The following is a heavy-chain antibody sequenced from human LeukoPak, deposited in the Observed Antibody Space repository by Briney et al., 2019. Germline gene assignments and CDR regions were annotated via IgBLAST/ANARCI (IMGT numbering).Heavy chain of an antibody. CDR1: GGSISSYY. CDR2: IYYSGST. D-gene: IGHD3-10*01. V-gene: IGHV4-59*08. CDR3: ARRSAQYGSGSYLNSNCDL. Sequence: SGTLSLTCTVSGGSISSYYWSWVRQPPGKGLEWIGYIYYSGSTNYNPSLKSRVTISVDTSKNQFSLKLSSVTAADTAVYYCARRSAQYGSGSYLNSNCDLWGRGNLVTVTS. J-gene: IGHJ2*01.